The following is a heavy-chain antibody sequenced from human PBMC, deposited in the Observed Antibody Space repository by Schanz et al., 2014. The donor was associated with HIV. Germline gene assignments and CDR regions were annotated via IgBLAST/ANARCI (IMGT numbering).Heavy chain of an antibody. V-gene: IGHV3-21*06. D-gene: IGHD6-19*01. Sequence: VQLVESGGALVNPGSSLRLSCAASGFTFSSYWMHWVRQAPGKGLEWLSSISSSGGYIYYADSVKGRFTISRDNSKNSVFLQMDRLRAEDTAVYYCARGSWYSSGWVDDQYYYDVDVWGQGTTVTVSS. CDR1: GFTFSSYW. CDR3: ARGSWYSSGWVDDQYYYDVDV. CDR2: ISSSGGYI. J-gene: IGHJ6*02.